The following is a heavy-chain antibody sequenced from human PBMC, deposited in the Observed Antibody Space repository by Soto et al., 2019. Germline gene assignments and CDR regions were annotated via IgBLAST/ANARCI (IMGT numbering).Heavy chain of an antibody. CDR1: GFTFRNYD. J-gene: IGHJ6*02. Sequence: EVQLVESGGGLVQPGGSLRLSCEASGFTFRNYDMHWVRQGTGTGLEWVSGISAAGDPDYADSVEGRFTISRENAQNSVFLPINSLTGGGPAVYYCARTDRDFYGLDVWGQGTTVIVSS. CDR2: ISAAGDP. V-gene: IGHV3-13*05. CDR3: ARTDRDFYGLDV.